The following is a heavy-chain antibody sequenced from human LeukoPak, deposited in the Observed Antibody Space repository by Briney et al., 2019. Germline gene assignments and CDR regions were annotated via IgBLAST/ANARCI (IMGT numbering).Heavy chain of an antibody. CDR2: IYYSGTT. J-gene: IGHJ4*02. CDR3: ARGYYYFDY. V-gene: IGHV4-39*07. D-gene: IGHD1-14*01. CDR1: GGSISTSSSY. Sequence: PSETLSLTCTLSGGSISTSSSYWVWIRQPPGKGLEWIGTIYYSGTTYYNPSLKSRVTISVDTSKNQFSLKLSSVTAADTAVYCCARGYYYFDYWGQGTLVTVFS.